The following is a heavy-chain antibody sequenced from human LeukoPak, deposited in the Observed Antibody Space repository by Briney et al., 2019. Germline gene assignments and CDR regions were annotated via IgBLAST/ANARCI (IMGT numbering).Heavy chain of an antibody. CDR2: IYTSGST. V-gene: IGHV4-61*02. D-gene: IGHD4-11*01. CDR1: GGSISSGSYY. Sequence: SETLSLTCTVSGGSISSGSYYWSWIRQPAGKGLEWIGRIYTSGSTNYNPSPKSRVTISVDTSKNQFSLKLSSVTAADTALYYCARDPGYSKWEGYFDYWGQGTLVTVPS. J-gene: IGHJ4*02. CDR3: ARDPGYSKWEGYFDY.